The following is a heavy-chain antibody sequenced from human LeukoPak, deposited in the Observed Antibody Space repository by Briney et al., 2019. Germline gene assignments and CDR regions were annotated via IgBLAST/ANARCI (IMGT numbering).Heavy chain of an antibody. CDR3: AISQTYSSGWYSAAFDI. CDR2: ISTSSNYI. J-gene: IGHJ3*02. V-gene: IGHV3-21*01. CDR1: GFTFSSYS. D-gene: IGHD6-19*01. Sequence: PGGSLRLSCAASGFTFSSYSMNWVRQAPGMGLEWVSSISTSSNYIYYADSVKGRFTISRDNAKNSLYLQMNSLRAEDTAVYYCAISQTYSSGWYSAAFDIWGQGTMVTVSS.